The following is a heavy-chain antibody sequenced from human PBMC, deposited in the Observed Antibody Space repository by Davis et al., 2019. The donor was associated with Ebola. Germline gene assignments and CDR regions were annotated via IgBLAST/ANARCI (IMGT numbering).Heavy chain of an antibody. Sequence: GESLKISCAASGFTFSSYGMHWVRQAPGKGPEWVAVISYDGSNKYYADSVKGRFTISRDNSKNTLYLQMNSLRAEDTAVYYCAKVFYGSGSYYGDYYYYYGMDVWGKGTTVTVSS. CDR3: AKVFYGSGSYYGDYYYYYGMDV. CDR1: GFTFSSYG. CDR2: ISYDGSNK. J-gene: IGHJ6*04. D-gene: IGHD3-10*01. V-gene: IGHV3-30*18.